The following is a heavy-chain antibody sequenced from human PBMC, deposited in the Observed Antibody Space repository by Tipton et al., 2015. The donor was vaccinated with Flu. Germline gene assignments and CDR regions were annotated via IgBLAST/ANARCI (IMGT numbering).Heavy chain of an antibody. Sequence: SLRLSCAASGFTFSNYAMTWVRQAPGKGLDWVSVISDSGGSTYYADSVKGRFTISRDNSKNTLYLQMSGLRAEDTAVYYCAKGKNYYPLTVFDYWGQGTLVTVSS. CDR3: AKGKNYYPLTVFDY. V-gene: IGHV3-23*01. CDR1: GFTFSNYA. J-gene: IGHJ4*02. D-gene: IGHD1-20*01. CDR2: ISDSGGST.